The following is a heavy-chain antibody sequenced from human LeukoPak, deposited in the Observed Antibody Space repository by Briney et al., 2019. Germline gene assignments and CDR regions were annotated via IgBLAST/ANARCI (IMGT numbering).Heavy chain of an antibody. CDR3: ARYTAMVIGAFDI. J-gene: IGHJ3*02. CDR1: GYNFSAYW. V-gene: IGHV5-51*01. Sequence: GESLKIPCKGSGYNFSAYWIGWVRQMPGKGLEWMGIIYPGDSDTRYSPSFQGQVTISADKSISTAYLQWSSLKASDTAMYYCARYTAMVIGAFDIWGQGTMVTVSS. CDR2: IYPGDSDT. D-gene: IGHD5-18*01.